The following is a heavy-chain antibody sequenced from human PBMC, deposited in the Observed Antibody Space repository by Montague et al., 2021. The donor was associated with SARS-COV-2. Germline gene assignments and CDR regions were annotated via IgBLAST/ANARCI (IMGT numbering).Heavy chain of an antibody. CDR1: GGSISSYY. Sequence: SETLSLTCTVSGGSISSYYWSWIRQPPGKGLEWIGYIYYSGSTNYNPSLKSQVTISLDTSKNQFSLKLNSVTAADTAVYYCARGSYGPDDFDIWGQGTMVTVSS. J-gene: IGHJ3*02. D-gene: IGHD5-18*01. CDR2: IYYSGST. CDR3: ARGSYGPDDFDI. V-gene: IGHV4-59*01.